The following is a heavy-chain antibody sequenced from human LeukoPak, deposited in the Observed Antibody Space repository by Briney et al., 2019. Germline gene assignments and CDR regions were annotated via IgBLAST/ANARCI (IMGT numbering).Heavy chain of an antibody. J-gene: IGHJ3*02. V-gene: IGHV3-30*04. CDR2: ISYDGSNK. D-gene: IGHD2-15*01. CDR1: GFTFSIYA. CDR3: ARGDPRDIVRFDI. Sequence: PGGSLRLSCSASGFTFSIYAMHGARNPPGRGREGVAVISYDGSNKYYAASVKGRLTISRDNSKNTLYLQMNSLRAEDTAEYYCARGDPRDIVRFDIWGQGTMITVSS.